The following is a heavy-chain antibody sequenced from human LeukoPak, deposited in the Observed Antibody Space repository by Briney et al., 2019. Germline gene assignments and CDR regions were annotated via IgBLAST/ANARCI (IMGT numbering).Heavy chain of an antibody. CDR3: AKGGSYLAGYYFDY. J-gene: IGHJ4*01. V-gene: IGHV3-23*01. CDR2: ISANGGSP. Sequence: GGSLRLSCAASGFNFNSYAMSWVRQAPGKGLEWVSSISANGGSPYYADSVKGRFTISRDNSKNTLYLQMNSLRAEDTAVYYCAKGGSYLAGYYFDYWGQEPWSPSPQ. D-gene: IGHD1-26*01. CDR1: GFNFNSYA.